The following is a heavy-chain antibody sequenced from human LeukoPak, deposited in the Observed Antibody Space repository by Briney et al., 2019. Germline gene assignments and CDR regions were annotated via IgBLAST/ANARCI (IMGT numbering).Heavy chain of an antibody. Sequence: SETLSLTCAVYGVSFSGYYWSWIRQPPGKGLEWIGEINHSGSTNYNPSLKSRVTISVDTSKNQFSLKLSSVTAADTAVYYCARGDRSGQSNWFDPWGQGTLVTVS. CDR1: GVSFSGYY. CDR3: ARGDRSGQSNWFDP. V-gene: IGHV4-34*01. D-gene: IGHD6-19*01. CDR2: INHSGST. J-gene: IGHJ5*02.